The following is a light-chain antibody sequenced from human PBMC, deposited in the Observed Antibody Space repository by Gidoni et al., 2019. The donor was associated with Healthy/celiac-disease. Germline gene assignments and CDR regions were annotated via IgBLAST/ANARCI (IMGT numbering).Light chain of an antibody. V-gene: IGKV1-39*01. Sequence: IQLTQSPSSLSASVGDRVTITCRARHSISSYLNWYQQKPGKAPKLLIYAASSLQSGVPERFSGSGSGTDFTLTISSLQPEDFAIYYCQQSYSTPLTFXPXTKVDIK. CDR2: AAS. CDR1: HSISSY. J-gene: IGKJ3*01. CDR3: QQSYSTPLT.